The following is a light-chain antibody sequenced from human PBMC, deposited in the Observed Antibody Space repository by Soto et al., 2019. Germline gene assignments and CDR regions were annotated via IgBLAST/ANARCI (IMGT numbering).Light chain of an antibody. CDR2: DAS. CDR1: QNINNY. J-gene: IGKJ5*01. CDR3: QQYENRPT. V-gene: IGKV1-33*01. Sequence: DNQMTLSPSTLSASVGDRVTITCQASQNINNYLNLYQQKPGRAPKLLIYDASNLEAGVPSRFRGSGSGTDFTFTISRLQPEDIATYYCQQYENRPTFGQGTRLEIK.